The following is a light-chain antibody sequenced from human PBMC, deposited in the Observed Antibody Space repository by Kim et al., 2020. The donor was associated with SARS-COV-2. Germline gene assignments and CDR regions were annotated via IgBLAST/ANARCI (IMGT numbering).Light chain of an antibody. CDR2: TNS. CDR3: ATWDDSLSGRV. Sequence: GQRVSITCSGSSSNIGSNYVMWYQHVPGTAPNLLIFTNSQRPSGVPDRFSGSKSGTSASLAISGLRSEDEADYYCATWDDSLSGRVFGGGTQLTVL. J-gene: IGLJ2*01. CDR1: SSNIGSNY. V-gene: IGLV1-47*02.